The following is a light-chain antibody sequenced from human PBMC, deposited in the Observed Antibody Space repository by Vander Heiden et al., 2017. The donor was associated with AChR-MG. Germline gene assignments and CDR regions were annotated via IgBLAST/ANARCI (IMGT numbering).Light chain of an antibody. CDR2: GKN. V-gene: IGLV3-19*01. CDR3: NSRDSSGNLVV. Sequence: SSELTQAPAVSVALGRTVRSTGKGDSLRGYYAGWYQQKAGQAPVLVMYGKNSRPSGVPDRFSGSSSGSTASLTITGAQAEEEADYYCNSRDSSGNLVVFGGGTKLTVL. CDR1: SLRGYY. J-gene: IGLJ2*01.